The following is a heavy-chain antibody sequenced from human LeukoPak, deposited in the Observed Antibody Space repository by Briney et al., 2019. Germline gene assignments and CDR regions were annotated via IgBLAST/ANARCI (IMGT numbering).Heavy chain of an antibody. CDR3: ARVRNQKSRYYNYYMDV. CDR1: GGSISSITYY. D-gene: IGHD1-14*01. CDR2: MYYRGNT. V-gene: IGHV4-39*07. J-gene: IGHJ6*03. Sequence: SETLSLTCTVSGGSISSITYYWGWIRQPPGKGLEWVGHMYYRGNTFYNPSLKSRVTISVDTSKNQFSLKLSSVTAADTAVFYCARVRNQKSRYYNYYMDVWGKGTTVTVSS.